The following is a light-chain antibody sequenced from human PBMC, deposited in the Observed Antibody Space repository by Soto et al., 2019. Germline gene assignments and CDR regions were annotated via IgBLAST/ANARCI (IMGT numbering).Light chain of an antibody. CDR2: YKSDSDN. CDR1: SGFDVGTYK. Sequence: QPVLTQPSSLSASPGASASLTCTLRSGFDVGTYKIYWYQQRPGSPPQYLLTYKSDSDNQQVSGVPSRFSGSKDASANAGILLISGLQSDDEADYYCVIWHGYGWVFGGGTKLTVL. J-gene: IGLJ3*02. CDR3: VIWHGYGWV. V-gene: IGLV5-45*03.